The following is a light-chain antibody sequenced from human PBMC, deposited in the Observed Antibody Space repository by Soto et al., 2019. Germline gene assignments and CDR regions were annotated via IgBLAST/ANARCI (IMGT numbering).Light chain of an antibody. CDR2: AAS. V-gene: IGKV1-39*01. CDR1: QSIRRY. CDR3: QQSYSMEVT. J-gene: IGKJ3*01. Sequence: DIQMTQSPSSLSASVGDRVTITCRASQSIRRYLNWYQQKPGKAPKLLIYAASSLQSGVPSRFSGSGSGTDFTLTISSLQPEDFATYYCQQSYSMEVTFSPGTKVDIK.